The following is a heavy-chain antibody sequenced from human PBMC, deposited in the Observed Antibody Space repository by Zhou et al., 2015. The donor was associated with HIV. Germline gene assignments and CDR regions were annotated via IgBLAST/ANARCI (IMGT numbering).Heavy chain of an antibody. V-gene: IGHV1-69*02. J-gene: IGHJ5*02. Sequence: QVQLVQSGAEVKKPGSSVKVSCKASGGTFSSYTISWVRQAPGQGLEWMGRVIPILGITNYAQKFQGRVTITADESTSTAYMELSSLRSEDTAVYYCANSWDLNWFDPWGQGTLVTVSS. CDR3: ANSWDLNWFDP. CDR1: GGTFSSYT. D-gene: IGHD6-13*01. CDR2: VIPILGIT.